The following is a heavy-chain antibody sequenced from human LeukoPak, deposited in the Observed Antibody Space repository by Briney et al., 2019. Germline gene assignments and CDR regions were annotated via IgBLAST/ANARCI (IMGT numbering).Heavy chain of an antibody. J-gene: IGHJ4*02. CDR2: IHPNSGDT. CDR1: RYTFTGYY. CDR3: TREDY. V-gene: IGHV1-2*02. Sequence: ASVKVSCTTSRYTFTGYYLHWVRQAPGQGLEWMGWIHPNSGDTHYAQKFQGRVTMTRDTSISTAYMELTRLTSDDTSIYYCTREDYWGQGTLVTVSS.